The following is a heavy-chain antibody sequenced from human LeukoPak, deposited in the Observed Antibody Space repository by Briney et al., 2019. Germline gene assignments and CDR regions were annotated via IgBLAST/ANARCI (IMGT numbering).Heavy chain of an antibody. J-gene: IGHJ3*02. CDR3: ARDLEGAAYCGGDCYPGAFDI. CDR2: IKQDGSEK. CDR1: GFTFSSYG. Sequence: GGSLRLSCAASGFTFSSYGMHWVRQAPGKGLEWVANIKQDGSEKYYVDSVKGRFTISRDNAKNSLYLQMNSLRAEDTAVYYCARDLEGAAYCGGDCYPGAFDIWGQGTMVTVSS. D-gene: IGHD2-21*02. V-gene: IGHV3-7*01.